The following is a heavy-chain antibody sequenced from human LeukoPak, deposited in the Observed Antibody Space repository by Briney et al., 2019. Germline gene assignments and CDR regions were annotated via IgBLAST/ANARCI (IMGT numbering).Heavy chain of an antibody. D-gene: IGHD5-24*01. J-gene: IGHJ6*03. Sequence: ASVKVSCKASGGTFSSYAISWVRQAPGQGLEWMGGIIPIFGTANYAQKFQGRVTITRNTSISTAYMELSSLRSEDTAVYYCAIQSRKKSYYYYYMDVWGKGTTVTVSS. CDR3: AIQSRKKSYYYYYMDV. CDR1: GGTFSSYA. CDR2: IIPIFGTA. V-gene: IGHV1-69*05.